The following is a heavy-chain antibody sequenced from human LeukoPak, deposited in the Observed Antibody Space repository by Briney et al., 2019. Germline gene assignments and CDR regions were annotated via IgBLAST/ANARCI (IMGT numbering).Heavy chain of an antibody. D-gene: IGHD1-7*01. CDR3: AADSALTGTTSY. CDR2: IVVGSGNT. V-gene: IGHV1-58*02. J-gene: IGHJ4*02. Sequence: GASVKVSCKASGYTFTSYDINWVRQATGQGLEWIGWIVVGSGNTNYAQKFQERVTITRDMSTSTAYMELSSLRSEDTAVYYCAADSALTGTTSYWGQGTLVTVSS. CDR1: GYTFTSYD.